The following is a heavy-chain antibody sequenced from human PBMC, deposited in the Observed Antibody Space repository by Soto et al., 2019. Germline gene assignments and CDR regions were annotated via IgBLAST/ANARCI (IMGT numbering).Heavy chain of an antibody. Sequence: PGGSLRLSCAASGFTFSDYYMSWIRQAPGKGLEWVSYISSSSSYTNYADSVKGRFTISRDNAKNSLYLQMNSLRAEDTAVYYCARTSAAGKYYYGTDVWGQGTTVTVSS. D-gene: IGHD6-13*01. V-gene: IGHV3-11*03. CDR2: ISSSSSYT. CDR3: ARTSAAGKYYYGTDV. J-gene: IGHJ6*02. CDR1: GFTFSDYY.